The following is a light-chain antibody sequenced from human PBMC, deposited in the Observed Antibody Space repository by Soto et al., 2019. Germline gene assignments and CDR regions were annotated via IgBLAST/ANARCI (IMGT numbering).Light chain of an antibody. CDR3: QQYNNWTRT. Sequence: EIVITQSPATLSVSPGERSTLSCRANQSVSSYLAWYPPKPGQAPRLLIYDACNRATGIPARFSGSGSGTDCTRTISSLEPEDFAVYYCQQYNNWTRTFGQGTKVDIK. J-gene: IGKJ1*01. CDR2: DAC. CDR1: QSVSSY. V-gene: IGKV3-11*01.